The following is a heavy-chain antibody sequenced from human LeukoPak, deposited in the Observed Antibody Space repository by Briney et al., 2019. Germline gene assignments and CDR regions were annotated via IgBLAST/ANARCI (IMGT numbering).Heavy chain of an antibody. J-gene: IGHJ6*02. Sequence: GRSLRLSCAASGFTFSDYGMHWVRQAPGKGLEWVASISYEGSNEYFGDSLKGRSTISRDNSKNTLYLQMNSLRAEDTAVYYCATGHFTIFGVSYGMDVWGQGTTVTVSS. D-gene: IGHD3-3*01. CDR1: GFTFSDYG. CDR3: ATGHFTIFGVSYGMDV. V-gene: IGHV3-30*03. CDR2: ISYEGSNE.